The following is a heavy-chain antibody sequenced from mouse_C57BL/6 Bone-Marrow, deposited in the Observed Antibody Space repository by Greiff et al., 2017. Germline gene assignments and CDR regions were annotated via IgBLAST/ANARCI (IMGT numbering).Heavy chain of an antibody. Sequence: EVQLQQSGPELVKPGASVKISCKASGYTFTDYYMNWVKQSHGKSLEWIGDINPNNGGTSYNQKFKGKATLTVDKSSSTAYMELRSLTSEDSAVXYCAHYYYGSSSYWGQGTTLTVSS. CDR3: AHYYYGSSSY. J-gene: IGHJ2*01. D-gene: IGHD1-1*01. CDR2: INPNNGGT. V-gene: IGHV1-26*01. CDR1: GYTFTDYY.